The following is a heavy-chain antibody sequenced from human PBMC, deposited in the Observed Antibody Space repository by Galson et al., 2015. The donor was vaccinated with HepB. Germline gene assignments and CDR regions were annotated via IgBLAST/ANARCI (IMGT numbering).Heavy chain of an antibody. J-gene: IGHJ5*02. D-gene: IGHD1-14*01. V-gene: IGHV5-51*01. CDR3: ARQRSWGSGATNWFDP. Sequence: QSGAEVKKPGESLKISCKGSGYSFTSYWIGWVRQMPGKGLEWMGIIYPGDSDTRYSPSFQGQVTISADKSISTAYLQWSSLKASDTAMYYCARQRSWGSGATNWFDPWGQGTLVTVSS. CDR1: GYSFTSYW. CDR2: IYPGDSDT.